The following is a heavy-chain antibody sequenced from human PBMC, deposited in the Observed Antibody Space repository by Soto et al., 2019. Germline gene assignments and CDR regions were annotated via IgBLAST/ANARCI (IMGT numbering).Heavy chain of an antibody. V-gene: IGHV4-61*01. Sequence: LCGGSVSSGSYYWSWIRQPPGKGLEWIGYIYYSGSTNYNPSLKSRVTISVDTSKNQFSLKLSSVTAADTAVYYCARGRGRANWFDPWGQGTLVTVSS. J-gene: IGHJ5*02. CDR1: GGSVSSGSYY. CDR2: IYYSGST. CDR3: ARGRGRANWFDP.